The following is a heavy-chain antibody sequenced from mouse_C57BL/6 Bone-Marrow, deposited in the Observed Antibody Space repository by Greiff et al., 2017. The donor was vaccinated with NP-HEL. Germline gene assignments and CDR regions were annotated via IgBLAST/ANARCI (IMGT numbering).Heavy chain of an antibody. Sequence: QVQLQQPGAELVKPGASVKMSCKASGYTFTSYWITWVKQRPGQGLEWIGDIYPGSGSTNYNEKFKSKATLTVDTSSSTAYMQLSSLTSEDSAVYYCARGGFLSYGGYAMDYWGQGTSVTVSS. D-gene: IGHD1-2*01. CDR2: IYPGSGST. CDR3: ARGGFLSYGGYAMDY. V-gene: IGHV1-55*01. CDR1: GYTFTSYW. J-gene: IGHJ4*01.